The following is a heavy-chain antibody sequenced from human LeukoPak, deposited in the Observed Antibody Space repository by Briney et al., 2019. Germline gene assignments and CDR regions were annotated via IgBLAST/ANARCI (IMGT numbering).Heavy chain of an antibody. D-gene: IGHD1-26*01. J-gene: IGHJ5*02. CDR1: GFTFSSYE. V-gene: IGHV3-48*03. Sequence: GGSLRLSCAASGFTFSSYEMNWVRQAPGKGLEWVSYISSSGSTIYYADSVKGRFTISRDNAKNSLYLQMNSLRDEDTAVYYCARDSSGSSLNWFDPWGQGTLVTVSS. CDR3: ARDSSGSSLNWFDP. CDR2: ISSSGSTI.